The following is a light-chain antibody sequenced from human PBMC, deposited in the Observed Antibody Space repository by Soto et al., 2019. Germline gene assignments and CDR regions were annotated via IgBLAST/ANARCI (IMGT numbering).Light chain of an antibody. CDR3: QKYNGTPRT. J-gene: IGKJ1*01. Sequence: DIQVTQSPSSLSASVGDRVTITCRASQDISGHLAWYQQKPGKVLKLLICEASTLQSGVPSRFSASGSGTDFTLTISSLQPEDVATYYCQKYNGTPRTFGQGTKVELK. V-gene: IGKV1-27*01. CDR2: EAS. CDR1: QDISGH.